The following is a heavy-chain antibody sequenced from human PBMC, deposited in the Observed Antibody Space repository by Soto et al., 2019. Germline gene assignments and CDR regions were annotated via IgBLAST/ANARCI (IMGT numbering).Heavy chain of an antibody. Sequence: QVQLQQWGAGLLKPSETLSLTCAVYGGSFSGYYWSWIRQPPGKGLEWIGEINHSGSTNYNPSLKSRVTISVDTSEIQDALKLSSVTAADTAVYYCAKGKGSSSSWYYDYWGQGTLVTVSS. CDR1: GGSFSGYY. V-gene: IGHV4-34*01. D-gene: IGHD6-13*01. CDR2: INHSGST. CDR3: AKGKGSSSSWYYDY. J-gene: IGHJ4*02.